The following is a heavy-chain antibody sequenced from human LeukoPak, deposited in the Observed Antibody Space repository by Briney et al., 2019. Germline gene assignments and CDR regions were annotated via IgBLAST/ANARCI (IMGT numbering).Heavy chain of an antibody. J-gene: IGHJ5*01. CDR2: IGGAGDT. D-gene: IGHD2-15*01. CDR1: GFTVSSHA. CDR3: VKDYCHGGFCPFPFFDS. V-gene: IGHV3-23*01. Sequence: PGGSLRLSRAVSGFTVSSHAMSWVRQASGKGLEWVSLIGGAGDTFYADSVKGRFALSRDNSRNTVYLQMNSLRAEDTATYYCVKDYCHGGFCPFPFFDSWGQGTLVTVSS.